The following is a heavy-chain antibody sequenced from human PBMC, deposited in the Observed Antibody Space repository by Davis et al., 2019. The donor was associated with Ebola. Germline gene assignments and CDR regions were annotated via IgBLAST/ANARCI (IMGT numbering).Heavy chain of an antibody. CDR2: ISSSSYI. Sequence: GGSLRLSCAASGFTFSSYSMNWVRQAPGKGLEWVSSISSSSYIYYTDSVKGRFTISRDNAKNSLFLQMNSLRAEDTAVYYCAREKTNYYDSSGYDYWGQGTLVTVSS. CDR3: AREKTNYYDSSGYDY. J-gene: IGHJ4*02. V-gene: IGHV3-21*01. D-gene: IGHD3-22*01. CDR1: GFTFSSYS.